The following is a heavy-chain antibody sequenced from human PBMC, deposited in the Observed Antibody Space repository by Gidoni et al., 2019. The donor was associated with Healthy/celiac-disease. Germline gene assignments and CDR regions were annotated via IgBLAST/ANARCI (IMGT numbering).Heavy chain of an antibody. CDR1: GFTLSSYA. J-gene: IGHJ4*02. D-gene: IGHD1-26*01. Sequence: EVQLLESGGGLVQPGGSLRLSCAASGFTLSSYAMSWVRQAPGKGLEWVSAISGSGGSTYYADSVKGRFTISRDNSKNTLYLQMNSLRAEDTAVYYCAKDGRRGYFSYDYWGQGTLVTVSS. CDR3: AKDGRRGYFSYDY. CDR2: ISGSGGST. V-gene: IGHV3-23*01.